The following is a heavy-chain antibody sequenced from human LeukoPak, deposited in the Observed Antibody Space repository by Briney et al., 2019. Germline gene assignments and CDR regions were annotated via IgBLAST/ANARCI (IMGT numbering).Heavy chain of an antibody. CDR1: GYSFTSYG. CDR2: INPNSGGT. V-gene: IGHV1-2*06. J-gene: IGHJ6*02. CDR3: AGEDYYYGMDV. Sequence: ASVKVSCKASGYSFTSYGISWVRQAPGQGLEWMGRINPNSGGTNYAQKFQGRVTMTRDTSISTAYMELSRLRSDDTAVYYCAGEDYYYGMDVWGQGTTVTVSS.